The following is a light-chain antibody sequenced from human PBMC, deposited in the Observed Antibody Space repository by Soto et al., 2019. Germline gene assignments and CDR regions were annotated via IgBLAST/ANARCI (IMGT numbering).Light chain of an antibody. CDR3: QQRSNWSPPFT. Sequence: EVVLTQSPATLSLSPGERATLSCRASQNIDIYLAWYQQRPGQAPRLLIYDAFQRAAGIPARFSGSGSGTDFTLTITSLEPEDVAVYYCQQRSNWSPPFTFGQGTKLEI. CDR2: DAF. V-gene: IGKV3-11*01. CDR1: QNIDIY. J-gene: IGKJ2*01.